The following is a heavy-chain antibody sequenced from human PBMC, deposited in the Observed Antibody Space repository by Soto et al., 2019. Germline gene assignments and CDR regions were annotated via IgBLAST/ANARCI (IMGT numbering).Heavy chain of an antibody. J-gene: IGHJ4*02. Sequence: LSLTCTVSGGSISSSIYYWGWIRQPPGKGLEWIGTIYYSGSTYYNPSLKSRVTISVDTSKNQFSLKLSSATAADTAVYYCVRIYSYGRDYFDYWGQGTLVTVSS. D-gene: IGHD5-18*01. CDR2: IYYSGST. CDR3: VRIYSYGRDYFDY. V-gene: IGHV4-39*01. CDR1: GGSISSSIYY.